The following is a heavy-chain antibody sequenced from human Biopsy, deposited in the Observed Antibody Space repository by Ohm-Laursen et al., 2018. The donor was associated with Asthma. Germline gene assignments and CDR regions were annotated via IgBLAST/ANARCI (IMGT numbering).Heavy chain of an antibody. V-gene: IGHV1-69*01. D-gene: IGHD2-2*01. CDR3: ARKAGSCISRTCYSLDF. CDR1: GGTFNTYV. J-gene: IGHJ4*02. Sequence: GPSANPSCKSLGGTFNTYVIGSVRQAPGQGLEWMGGINSVFGTTTYPQKFQDRVTITADDSTSTVYMELSSLRSEDTAVYYCARKAGSCISRTCYSLDFWGQGTLVTVSS. CDR2: INSVFGTT.